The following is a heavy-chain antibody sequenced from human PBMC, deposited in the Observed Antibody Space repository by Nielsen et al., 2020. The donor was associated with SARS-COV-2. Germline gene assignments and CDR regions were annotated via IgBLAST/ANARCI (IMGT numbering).Heavy chain of an antibody. CDR1: GGSISSYY. D-gene: IGHD1-1*01. J-gene: IGHJ4*02. CDR2: IYYSGNT. CDR3: ARGGTIRPLDY. V-gene: IGHV4-59*01. Sequence: SETLSLTCTVSGGSISSYYWSWIRQPPRKGLEWIGYIYYSGNTNYNPSLKSRVTISVDSSKNQFSLKLSTVTAADTAVYYCARGGTIRPLDYWGQGTPVTVSS.